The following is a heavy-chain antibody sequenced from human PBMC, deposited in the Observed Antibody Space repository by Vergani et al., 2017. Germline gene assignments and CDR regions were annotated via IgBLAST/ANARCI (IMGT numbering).Heavy chain of an antibody. J-gene: IGHJ4*02. CDR3: ARDWFFRRYSGRFGDD. CDR2: IYYSGST. Sequence: QLQLQESGPGLVKPSETLSLTCTVSGGSISSSSYHWGWIRQPPGKGLEWIGSIYYSGSTYYNPSLKSRVTISVATSKNQFSLELSSGTAADTAVYYWARDWFFRRYSGRFGDDWGQGTLVTVSS. D-gene: IGHD1-26*01. V-gene: IGHV4-39*07. CDR1: GGSISSSSYH.